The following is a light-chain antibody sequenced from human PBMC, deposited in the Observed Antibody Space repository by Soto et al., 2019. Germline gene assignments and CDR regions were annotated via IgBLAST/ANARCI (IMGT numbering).Light chain of an antibody. CDR2: DAS. CDR1: QSVSSY. CDR3: QQRTNWHVT. Sequence: EIVLTQSPATLSLSPGERATLSCRASQSVSSYLVWYQQNPGQAPRVLISDASNRATGIPPRFSGSGSGTDFTLTISSLEPEDSAVYYCQQRTNWHVTFGGGTKVEIK. V-gene: IGKV3-11*01. J-gene: IGKJ4*01.